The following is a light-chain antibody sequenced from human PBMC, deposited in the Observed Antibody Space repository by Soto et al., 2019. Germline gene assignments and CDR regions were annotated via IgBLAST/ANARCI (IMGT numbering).Light chain of an antibody. V-gene: IGKV1-5*01. J-gene: IGKJ1*01. CDR3: QQDETYPPR. Sequence: ILLTHTPSALSGSLGEGVTVTFRASQSVSGWLAWYQQKPGEAPKLLIYDASALPRGVPSRFSGSGSGTKFTLTINSLQSDDFTTYYCQQDETYPPRFGQGGKLDIK. CDR1: QSVSGW. CDR2: DAS.